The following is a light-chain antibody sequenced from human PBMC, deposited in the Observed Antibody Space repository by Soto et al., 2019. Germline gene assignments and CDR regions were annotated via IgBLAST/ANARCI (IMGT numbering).Light chain of an antibody. CDR2: DVS. V-gene: IGLV2-14*01. CDR1: SSDVDAYNF. J-gene: IGLJ1*01. Sequence: QSALTQPASMSGSPGQSITISCTGTSSDVDAYNFVSWYQQHPGKAPKLIIYDVSNRPSGVSNRFSGSKSGNTASLTISGLQAEDEADYYCGSYTTSSNYVYGSGTKLTVL. CDR3: GSYTTSSNYV.